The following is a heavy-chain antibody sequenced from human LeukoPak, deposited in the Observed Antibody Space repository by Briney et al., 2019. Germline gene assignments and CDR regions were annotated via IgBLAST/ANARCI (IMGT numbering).Heavy chain of an antibody. D-gene: IGHD3-16*01. CDR2: IYYSGST. V-gene: IGHV4-59*01. CDR1: GGSISSYY. J-gene: IGHJ3*02. CDR3: ARVRGGSDAFDI. Sequence: SETLSLTCTVSGGSISSYYWSWIRQPPGKGLEWIGYIYYSGSTNYNPSLKSRVTISVDTSKNQFSLKLSSVTAADTAVYYCARVRGGSDAFDIWGQGTMVTVSS.